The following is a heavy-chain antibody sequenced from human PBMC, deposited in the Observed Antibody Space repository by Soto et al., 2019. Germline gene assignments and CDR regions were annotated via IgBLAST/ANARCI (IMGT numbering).Heavy chain of an antibody. Sequence: QVQLVESGGGVVQPGRSLRLSCAASGFTFSSYAMHWVRQAPGKGLEWVAVISYDGSNKYYADSVKGRFTISRDNSKNPLYLQMNSLRAEDTAVYYCARDGPQGRYCSSTSCYGNYFDYWGQGTLVTVSS. J-gene: IGHJ4*02. CDR3: ARDGPQGRYCSSTSCYGNYFDY. D-gene: IGHD2-2*01. CDR1: GFTFSSYA. CDR2: ISYDGSNK. V-gene: IGHV3-30-3*01.